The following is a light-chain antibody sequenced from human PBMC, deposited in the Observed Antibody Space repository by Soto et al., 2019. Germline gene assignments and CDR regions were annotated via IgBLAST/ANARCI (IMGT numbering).Light chain of an antibody. CDR3: QQYGSSGT. CDR1: QSVCNNY. Sequence: EIVLTQSPGTLSLSPGGRATLSCRASQSVCNNYLAWYQQKPGQAPRLLIYGASNRATGIPDRFSGSGSGTDFTLTISRLEPEDFAVYYCQQYGSSGTFGQGTKVDIK. J-gene: IGKJ1*01. CDR2: GAS. V-gene: IGKV3-20*01.